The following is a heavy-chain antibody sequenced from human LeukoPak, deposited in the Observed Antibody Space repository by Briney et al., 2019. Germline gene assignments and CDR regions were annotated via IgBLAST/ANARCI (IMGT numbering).Heavy chain of an antibody. CDR3: AKGAAAGQHAYFDY. Sequence: GGSLRLSCAASGFTFDDYAMHWVRQAPGKGLEWVSLISWDGGSTYYADSVKGRFTISRDNSKNSLYLQMNSLRAEDTALYYCAKGAAAGQHAYFDYWGQGTLVTVSS. V-gene: IGHV3-43D*03. J-gene: IGHJ4*02. CDR2: ISWDGGST. CDR1: GFTFDDYA. D-gene: IGHD6-13*01.